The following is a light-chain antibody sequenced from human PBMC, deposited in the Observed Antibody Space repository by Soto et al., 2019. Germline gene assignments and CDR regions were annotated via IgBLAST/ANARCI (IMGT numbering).Light chain of an antibody. J-gene: IGLJ2*01. CDR1: SGHSSYA. V-gene: IGLV4-69*01. Sequence: QLVLTQSPSASASLGASVKLTCTLSSGHSSYAIAWHQQQPEKGPRYLMNLNSDGSHSKGDGIPDRFSGSSSGAERYLTISSLQSEDGADYYCQTWGTGIQVFGGGTQLTVL. CDR3: QTWGTGIQV. CDR2: LNSDGSH.